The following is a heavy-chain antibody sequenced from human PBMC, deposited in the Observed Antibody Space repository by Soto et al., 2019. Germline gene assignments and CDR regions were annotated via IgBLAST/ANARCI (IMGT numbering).Heavy chain of an antibody. D-gene: IGHD6-19*01. J-gene: IGHJ6*02. V-gene: IGHV4-61*01. CDR1: GGSVSSGSYY. Sequence: QVQLQESGPGLVKPSETLSLTCTVSGGSVSSGSYYWSWIRQPPGKGLEWIGYIYYSGSTNYNPSLLRRGTIQVDTSTNQFSRKLSSVAAADTAVYYWARDRGAVAGPGHTYYYYGMDVWGQGTTVTVSS. CDR3: ARDRGAVAGPGHTYYYYGMDV. CDR2: IYYSGST.